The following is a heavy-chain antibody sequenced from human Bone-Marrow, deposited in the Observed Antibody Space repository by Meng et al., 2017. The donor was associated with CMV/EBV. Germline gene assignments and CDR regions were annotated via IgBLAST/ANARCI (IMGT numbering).Heavy chain of an antibody. J-gene: IGHJ3*02. CDR2: ISAYNGNT. CDR1: GYTFTSYG. Sequence: ASVKVSCKASGYTFTSYGISWVRQAPGQGLEWMGWISAYNGNTNYAQKLQGRVTMTTDTSTSTAYMELRSLRSDDTAVYYCARDILRFLEWLAPSLRVDAFEIWGQGTMVTVSS. CDR3: ARDILRFLEWLAPSLRVDAFEI. D-gene: IGHD3-3*01. V-gene: IGHV1-18*01.